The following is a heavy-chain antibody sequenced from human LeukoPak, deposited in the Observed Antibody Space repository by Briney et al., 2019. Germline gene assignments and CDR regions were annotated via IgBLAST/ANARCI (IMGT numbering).Heavy chain of an antibody. CDR2: ISSSGSTI. CDR3: ARSPRVVVPAVRWFDP. CDR1: GFTFSGYY. V-gene: IGHV3-11*04. D-gene: IGHD2-2*01. Sequence: GGSLRLSCAASGFTFSGYYMSWIRQAPGKGLEWVSYISSSGSTIYYADSVKGRFTISRDNAKNSLYLQMNSLRAEDTAVYYCARSPRVVVPAVRWFDPWGRGTLVTVSS. J-gene: IGHJ5*02.